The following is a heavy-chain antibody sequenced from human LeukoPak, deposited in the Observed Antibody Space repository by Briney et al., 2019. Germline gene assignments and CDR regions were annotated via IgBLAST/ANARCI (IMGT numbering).Heavy chain of an antibody. CDR3: ARAAYSSTWYSRYFDL. CDR2: ITASSTAI. V-gene: IGHV3-21*01. D-gene: IGHD6-13*01. J-gene: IGHJ2*01. CDR1: GFTFNTYT. Sequence: GGSLRLSCAASGFTFNTYTMNWVRQAPGKGLEWVSSITASSTAIYSADSVKGRFTISRENAKNSLYLQMNSLRAGDTAVYYCARAAYSSTWYSRYFDLWGRGTLVTVSS.